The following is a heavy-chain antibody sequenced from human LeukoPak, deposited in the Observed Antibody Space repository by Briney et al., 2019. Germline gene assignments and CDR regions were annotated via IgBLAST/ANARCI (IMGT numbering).Heavy chain of an antibody. Sequence: PSETLSLTCAVYGGSFSGYYWSWIRQPPGKGLEWIGEINHSGSTNYNPSLKSRVTISVDRSKNQFSLKLSSVTAADTAVYCCARGWINYDSYYYYMDVWGKGTTVTVSS. D-gene: IGHD3-22*01. J-gene: IGHJ6*03. V-gene: IGHV4-34*01. CDR3: ARGWINYDSYYYYMDV. CDR1: GGSFSGYY. CDR2: INHSGST.